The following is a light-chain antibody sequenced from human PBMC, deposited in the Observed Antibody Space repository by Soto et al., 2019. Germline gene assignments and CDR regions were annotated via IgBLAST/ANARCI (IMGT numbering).Light chain of an antibody. J-gene: IGKJ1*01. V-gene: IGKV1-5*03. CDR1: QSISSW. CDR2: KAS. CDR3: QHWVDYMWT. Sequence: DIHLTQSPSTLSASVGDRVTITCRASQSISSWLAWYQQKPGKAPKLLIYKASTLESGVPSRFSGSGSGTVFTLTISSLQPDDFATYYCQHWVDYMWTFGQGTKVEIK.